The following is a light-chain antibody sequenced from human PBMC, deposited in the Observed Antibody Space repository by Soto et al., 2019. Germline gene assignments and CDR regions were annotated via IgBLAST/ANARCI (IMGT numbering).Light chain of an antibody. CDR2: DVS. J-gene: IGLJ2*01. CDR1: GSDVGGYNY. Sequence: QSALTQPASVSGTPGQSITISCTGTGSDVGGYNYVSWYQQHPGKAPKLMIYDVSSRPSGASTRFSGSKSGNTASLTISGLQAEDEADYYCTSYTSISTVVFGGGTKLTVL. CDR3: TSYTSISTVV. V-gene: IGLV2-14*01.